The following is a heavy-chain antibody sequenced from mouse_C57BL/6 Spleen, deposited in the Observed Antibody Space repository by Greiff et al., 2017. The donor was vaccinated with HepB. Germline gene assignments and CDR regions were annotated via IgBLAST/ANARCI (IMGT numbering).Heavy chain of an antibody. Sequence: QVQLQQSGPELVKPGASVKISCKASGYAFSSSWMNWVKQRPGKGLEWIGRIYPGDGDTNYNGKFKGKATLTADKSSSTAYMQLSSLPSEDSAVYFCARGGAAFDVWGTGTTVTVSS. J-gene: IGHJ1*03. V-gene: IGHV1-82*01. CDR3: ARGGAAFDV. CDR2: IYPGDGDT. CDR1: GYAFSSSW.